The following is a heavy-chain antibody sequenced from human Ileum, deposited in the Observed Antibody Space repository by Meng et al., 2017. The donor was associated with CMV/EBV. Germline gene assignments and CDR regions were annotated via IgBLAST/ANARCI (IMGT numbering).Heavy chain of an antibody. V-gene: IGHV3-48*03. D-gene: IGHD2-21*01. J-gene: IGHJ4*02. CDR3: AREGINCGGDCYVY. Sequence: GESLKISCTASGFTFANYEMNWVRQAPGKGLEWIAYISTSGSTIYYADSVKGRFIISRDDAENSVYLQMNSLTDEDTALYYCAREGINCGGDCYVYWGQGTLVTVSS. CDR2: ISTSGSTI. CDR1: GFTFANYE.